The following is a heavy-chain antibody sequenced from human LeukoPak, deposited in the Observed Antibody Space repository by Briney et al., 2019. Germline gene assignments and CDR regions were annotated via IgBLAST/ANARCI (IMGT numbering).Heavy chain of an antibody. CDR1: GGSISSGSYV. CDR2: IYTSGSP. Sequence: TLSLTCTVSGGSISSGSYVWSWIRQPAGKGLEWLGRIYTSGSPTYNPSLKSRVTISVDTSKNQFSLKLSSVTAADTAVYCCARDNIVVVPAAMPDYYYMDVWGKGTTVTVSS. J-gene: IGHJ6*03. D-gene: IGHD2-2*01. V-gene: IGHV4-61*02. CDR3: ARDNIVVVPAAMPDYYYMDV.